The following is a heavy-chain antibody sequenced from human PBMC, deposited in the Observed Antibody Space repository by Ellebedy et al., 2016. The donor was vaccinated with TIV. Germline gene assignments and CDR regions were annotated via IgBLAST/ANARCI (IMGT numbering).Heavy chain of an antibody. Sequence: MPSETLSLTCTVSGGSISSGGYYRSWIRQHPGKGLEWIGYTYYSGGTYYNPSLKSRLTISVDPSKNQFALNLSSVTAADTAIYYCAREAVGGQFVMRGALDYWGQGTLVTVSS. CDR1: GGSISSGGYY. CDR3: AREAVGGQFVMRGALDY. V-gene: IGHV4-31*03. D-gene: IGHD1-26*01. CDR2: TYYSGGT. J-gene: IGHJ4*02.